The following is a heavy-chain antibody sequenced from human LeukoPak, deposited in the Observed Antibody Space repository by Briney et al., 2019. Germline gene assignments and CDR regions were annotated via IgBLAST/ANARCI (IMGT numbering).Heavy chain of an antibody. D-gene: IGHD3-22*01. Sequence: GGSVRLSCAASGFTFSSYSMNWLRHAPGEGREGVSSICSSSSYIYYAHSGKGLFTIARDNAKNTLYLQMNSLRAEDTAVYYCARDLGDYYDSSGYNGYWGQGTLVTVSS. CDR1: GFTFSSYS. V-gene: IGHV3-21*01. CDR3: ARDLGDYYDSSGYNGY. CDR2: ICSSSSYI. J-gene: IGHJ4*02.